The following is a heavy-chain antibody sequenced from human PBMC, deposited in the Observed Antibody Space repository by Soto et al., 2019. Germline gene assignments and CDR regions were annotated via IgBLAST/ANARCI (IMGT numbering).Heavy chain of an antibody. CDR2: ILSDGGNK. CDR3: ARPNIAARHYEGWLDY. J-gene: IGHJ4*02. D-gene: IGHD6-6*01. CDR1: GFTFSDYI. Sequence: PGGSLRLSCEGSGFTFSDYIMYWVRQAPGKGPEWVAVILSDGGNKYYADSVKGRFTISRDNSKNTLYLLMDHTRTDDTAVYYCARPNIAARHYEGWLDYWGQGTLVTVSS. V-gene: IGHV3-30*01.